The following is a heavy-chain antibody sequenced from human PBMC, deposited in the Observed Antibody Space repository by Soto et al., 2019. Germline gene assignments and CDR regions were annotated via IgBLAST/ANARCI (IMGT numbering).Heavy chain of an antibody. CDR2: IWYDGSNK. J-gene: IGHJ4*02. V-gene: IGHV3-33*01. D-gene: IGHD6-13*01. Sequence: QVQLVESGGGVAQPGRSLRLSCAASGFTFSSYGMHWVRQAPGKGLEWVAVIWYDGSNKYYADSVKGRFTISRDNSKNTLYLQMNSLRAEDTAVYYCARDRRRDLPWGIGDYWGQGTLVTVSS. CDR3: ARDRRRDLPWGIGDY. CDR1: GFTFSSYG.